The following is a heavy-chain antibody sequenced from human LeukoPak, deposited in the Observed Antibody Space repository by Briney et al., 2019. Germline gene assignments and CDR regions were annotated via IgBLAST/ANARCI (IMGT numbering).Heavy chain of an antibody. Sequence: GGSLRLSCVASGFTFSKAWMNWVRQAPGKGLEWVSSISSSSSYIYYADSVKGRFTISRDNAKNSLYLQMNSLRAEDTAVYYCARDWGVGYCSGGSCYVQPYYFDYWGQGTLVTVSS. J-gene: IGHJ4*02. D-gene: IGHD2-15*01. CDR1: GFTFSKAW. CDR3: ARDWGVGYCSGGSCYVQPYYFDY. CDR2: ISSSSSYI. V-gene: IGHV3-21*01.